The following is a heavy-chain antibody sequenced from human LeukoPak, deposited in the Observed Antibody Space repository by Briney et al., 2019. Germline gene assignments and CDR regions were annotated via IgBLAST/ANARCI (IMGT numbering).Heavy chain of an antibody. V-gene: IGHV3-48*03. Sequence: PGGSLRLSCATSGFTFSSYEMNWVRQAPGKGLEWVSYTSSSGSSIYYADSVKGRSTISRDNAKNSLYPQMNSLRAEDTAVYYCATYASSWYLDYWGQGTLVTVSS. D-gene: IGHD6-13*01. CDR1: GFTFSSYE. CDR2: TSSSGSSI. CDR3: ATYASSWYLDY. J-gene: IGHJ4*02.